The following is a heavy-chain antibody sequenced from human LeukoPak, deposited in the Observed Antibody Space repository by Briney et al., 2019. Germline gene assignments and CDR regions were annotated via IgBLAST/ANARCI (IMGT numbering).Heavy chain of an antibody. CDR2: IKQDGSEK. Sequence: PGGSLRLSCAASGFTFSSYWMIWVRQAPGKGLEWVANIKQDGSEKYYVDSVKGRFTTSRDNAKNSLYLQMNSLRAEDTAVYYCARDWGYGSGSYTPVYYGMDVWGQGTTVTVSS. V-gene: IGHV3-7*01. CDR1: GFTFSSYW. J-gene: IGHJ6*02. D-gene: IGHD3-10*01. CDR3: ARDWGYGSGSYTPVYYGMDV.